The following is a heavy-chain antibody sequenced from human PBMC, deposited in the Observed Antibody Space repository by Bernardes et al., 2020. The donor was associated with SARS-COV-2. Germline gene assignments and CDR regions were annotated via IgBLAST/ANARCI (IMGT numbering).Heavy chain of an antibody. J-gene: IGHJ5*02. D-gene: IGHD2-2*01. CDR3: ARGKQYHNWFDP. CDR1: GGSISSDDYY. CDR2: IFSSGST. V-gene: IGHV4-61*09. Sequence: TLSLTCTVSGGSISSDDYYWSWIRQPAGKGLEWIGHIFSSGSTYQNPSLKSRLTISVDTSRTQFSLKLTSVTAADTAVYYCARGKQYHNWFDPWGQGTLVTVSS.